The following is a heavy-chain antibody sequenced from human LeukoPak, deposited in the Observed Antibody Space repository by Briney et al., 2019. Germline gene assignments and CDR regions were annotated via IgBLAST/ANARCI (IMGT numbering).Heavy chain of an antibody. V-gene: IGHV1-3*01. CDR3: ARGLHVLRYFD. J-gene: IGHJ4*02. CDR2: INAGNGNT. CDR1: GYTFTGYA. D-gene: IGHD3-9*01. Sequence: ASVKVSCKASGYTFTGYAMHWVRQAPGQRLEWMGWINAGNGNTKYSQKFQGRVTITRDTSASTAYMELSSLRSEDTAVYYCARGLHVLRYFDWGQGTLVTVSS.